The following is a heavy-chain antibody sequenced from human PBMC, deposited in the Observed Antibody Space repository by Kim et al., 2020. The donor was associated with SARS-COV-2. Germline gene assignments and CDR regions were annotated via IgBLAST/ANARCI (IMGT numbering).Heavy chain of an antibody. D-gene: IGHD3-10*01. V-gene: IGHV4-39*01. CDR2: MSHSGNS. Sequence: SETLSLTCVVSGGSFSGSKYYWGWSRQAPGKGLEWIGAMSHSGNSHYSPSLKSRVLISVDTSANEFSLKLRAVTAADTAIYYCARGGLTSGPPYALDVWGRGTTVVVSS. J-gene: IGHJ6*02. CDR3: ARGGLTSGPPYALDV. CDR1: GGSFSGSKYY.